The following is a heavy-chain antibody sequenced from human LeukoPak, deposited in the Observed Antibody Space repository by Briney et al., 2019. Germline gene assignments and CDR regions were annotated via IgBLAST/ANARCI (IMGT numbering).Heavy chain of an antibody. CDR1: GFTFSSYS. D-gene: IGHD1-26*01. J-gene: IGHJ4*02. CDR2: ISSSSSTI. V-gene: IGHV3-48*04. CDR3: ARVTWELPFDY. Sequence: GGSLRLSCAASGFTFSSYSMNWVRQAPGKGLEWVSYISSSSSTIYYADSVKGRFTISRDNAKNSLYLQMNSLRAEDTAVYYCARVTWELPFDYWGQGTLVTVSS.